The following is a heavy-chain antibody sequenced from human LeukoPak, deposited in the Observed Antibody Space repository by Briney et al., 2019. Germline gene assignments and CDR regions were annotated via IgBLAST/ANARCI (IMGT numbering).Heavy chain of an antibody. Sequence: GGSLRLSCAASGFTFSSYWMHWVRQAPGKGLVWVSRINTDGSSTSYADSVKGRFTISRDNAKNTLYLQMNSLRAEDTAVYYGANGGTYSSGPWGQGTLVTVSS. V-gene: IGHV3-74*01. J-gene: IGHJ5*02. CDR1: GFTFSSYW. D-gene: IGHD3-22*01. CDR2: INTDGSST. CDR3: ANGGTYSSGP.